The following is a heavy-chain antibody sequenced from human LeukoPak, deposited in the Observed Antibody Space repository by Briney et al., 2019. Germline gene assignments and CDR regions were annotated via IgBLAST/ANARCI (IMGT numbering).Heavy chain of an antibody. D-gene: IGHD3-16*01. Sequence: PSETLSLTCTVSGGSISTYYWSWVRQPAGKGLEWIGRIYPSGSTNYNPSLKSRVTMSVDTSKNQFSLKLTSVTAADTALYYCARRGDYFDYWGQGTLVTVSS. J-gene: IGHJ4*02. CDR3: ARRGDYFDY. CDR2: IYPSGST. CDR1: GGSISTYY. V-gene: IGHV4-4*07.